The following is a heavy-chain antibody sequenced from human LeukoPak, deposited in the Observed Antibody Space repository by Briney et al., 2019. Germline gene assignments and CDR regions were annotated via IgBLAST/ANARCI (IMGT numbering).Heavy chain of an antibody. CDR2: IWPDDSDT. V-gene: IGHV5-51*01. J-gene: IGHJ4*02. CDR1: GYSFTNYW. Sequence: KIGESLKISCKGSGYSFTNYWIGWVRQMPGKGLEWMGIIWPDDSDTRYSPSFQGQVTISADKSNSIVYLQWTSLKASDTAMYYCARRYSGSYYPEYFDYWGQGTLVTVSS. D-gene: IGHD1-26*01. CDR3: ARRYSGSYYPEYFDY.